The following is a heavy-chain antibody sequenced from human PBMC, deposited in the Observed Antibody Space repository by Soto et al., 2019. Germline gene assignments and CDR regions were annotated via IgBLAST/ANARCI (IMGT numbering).Heavy chain of an antibody. CDR3: AKGVHLWLPDY. J-gene: IGHJ4*02. CDR1: GFTFDDYT. CDR2: ITSDGTST. D-gene: IGHD5-18*01. Sequence: GGSLRLSCAASGFTFDDYTMHWVRQAPGKGLEWVSFITSDGTSTYSADSVKGRFTISRDNSKNSLYLQMNSLRTEDTALYYCAKGVHLWLPDYWGQGTLVTVSS. V-gene: IGHV3-43*01.